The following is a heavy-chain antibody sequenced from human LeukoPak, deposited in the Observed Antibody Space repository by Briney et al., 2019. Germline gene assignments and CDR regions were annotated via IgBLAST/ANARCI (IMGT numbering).Heavy chain of an antibody. CDR3: ARPRSYYYDSSGQGNAFDI. CDR1: GYSFSSYW. J-gene: IGHJ3*02. D-gene: IGHD3-22*01. V-gene: IGHV5-51*01. CDR2: IYPRDSDT. Sequence: GESLKISCRGSGYSFSSYWIAWVRQMPGKGLEWMGIIYPRDSDTRYSPSFQGQVTISADKSISTAYLQWSSLKASDTAMYYCARPRSYYYDSSGQGNAFDIWGQGTMVTVSS.